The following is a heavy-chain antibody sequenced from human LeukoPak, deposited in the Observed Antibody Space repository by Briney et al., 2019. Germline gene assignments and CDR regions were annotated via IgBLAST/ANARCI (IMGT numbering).Heavy chain of an antibody. J-gene: IGHJ6*02. CDR3: ARVGGPYCSGGSCVVSYGMDV. D-gene: IGHD2-15*01. V-gene: IGHV4-4*07. Sequence: SETLSLTCTVSGGSISSYYWSWIRQPAGKGLEWIGRIDTSGSTNYNPSLKSRVTMSVDTSKNQFSLQLSSVTAADTAVYYCARVGGPYCSGGSCVVSYGMDVWGQGTTVTVSS. CDR2: IDTSGST. CDR1: GGSISSYY.